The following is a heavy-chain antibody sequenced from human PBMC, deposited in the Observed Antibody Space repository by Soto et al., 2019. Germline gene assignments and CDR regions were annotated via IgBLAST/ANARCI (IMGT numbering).Heavy chain of an antibody. J-gene: IGHJ6*02. CDR3: ARKNEYYYYGMDV. CDR2: IYHSGST. CDR1: GGSISSGGYS. V-gene: IGHV4-30-2*01. Sequence: SETLSPTCAVSGGSISSGGYSWSWIRQPPGKGLEWIGYIYHSGSTYYNPSLKSRVTISVDRSKNQFSLKLSSVTAPDTAVYYCARKNEYYYYGMDVWGQGTTVTVSS.